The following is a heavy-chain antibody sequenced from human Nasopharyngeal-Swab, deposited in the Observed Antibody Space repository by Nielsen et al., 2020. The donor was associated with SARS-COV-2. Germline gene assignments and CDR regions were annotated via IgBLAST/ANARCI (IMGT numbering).Heavy chain of an antibody. V-gene: IGHV4-59*01. D-gene: IGHD6-13*01. CDR2: IYYSGST. CDR3: AELLRQQPHHQFDP. J-gene: IGHJ5*02. Sequence: WIRQPPGKGLEWIGYIYYSGSTNYNPSLKSRVTISVDTSKNQFSLKLSSVTAADTAVYYCAELLRQQPHHQFDPWGQGTLVTVSS.